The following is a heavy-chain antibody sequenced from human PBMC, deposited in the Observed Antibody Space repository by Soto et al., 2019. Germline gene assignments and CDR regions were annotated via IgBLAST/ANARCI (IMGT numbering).Heavy chain of an antibody. Sequence: QVQLVESGGGVVQPGRSLRLSCAASGFTFSSYGMHWFRQAPGKGLEWVAVIWYDGSNKYYADSVKGRFTISRDNSKNTLYLQMNGLRAEDTAVYYCARDGYCSGGSCYSVPVFDYWGQGTLVTVSS. V-gene: IGHV3-33*01. J-gene: IGHJ4*02. CDR3: ARDGYCSGGSCYSVPVFDY. CDR1: GFTFSSYG. D-gene: IGHD2-15*01. CDR2: IWYDGSNK.